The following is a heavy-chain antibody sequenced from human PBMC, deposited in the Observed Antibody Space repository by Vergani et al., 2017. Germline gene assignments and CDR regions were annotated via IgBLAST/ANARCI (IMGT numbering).Heavy chain of an antibody. D-gene: IGHD5-18*01. Sequence: EVQLVESGGGLVPPGRSLRLSCAASGFSFGDYAMTWVRQAAGKGLEWVAFIRNKAYGGTTEYAASVKGRFTISRDDSKRLAYLQLSGLKTEDTAVYFCSRGRGYSFGYSDYWGQGTRVTVSS. CDR2: IRNKAYGGTT. V-gene: IGHV3-49*04. CDR1: GFSFGDYA. CDR3: SRGRGYSFGYSDY. J-gene: IGHJ4*02.